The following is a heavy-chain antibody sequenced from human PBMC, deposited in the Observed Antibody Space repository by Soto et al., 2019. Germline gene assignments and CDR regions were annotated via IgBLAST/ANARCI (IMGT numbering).Heavy chain of an antibody. D-gene: IGHD2-15*01. CDR2: ISGSGGST. V-gene: IGHV3-23*01. J-gene: IGHJ6*02. CDR1: GFTFSSYA. Sequence: EVQLLESGGGLVQPGGSLRLSCAASGFTFSSYAMSWVRQAPGKGLEWVSAISGSGGSTYYADSVKGRFTISRDNSKHAQDLQLNSLRAGDADVEYWAEGDCSGGSCYSDYYYGMGVWGQGTTVTVSS. CDR3: AEGDCSGGSCYSDYYYGMGV.